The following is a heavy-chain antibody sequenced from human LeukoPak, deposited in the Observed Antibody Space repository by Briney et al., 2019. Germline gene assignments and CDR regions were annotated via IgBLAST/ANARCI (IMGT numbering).Heavy chain of an antibody. CDR1: GYTFTGYY. D-gene: IGHD2-2*03. J-gene: IGHJ5*02. V-gene: IGHV1-2*02. CDR3: ARGVGIVVVPAAMRDSGWFDP. CDR2: ISPNSGGT. Sequence: ASVKVSCKASGYTFTGYYMHWVRQAPGQGLEWMGWISPNSGGTNYAQKFQGRVTMTRDTSISTAYMELSRLRSDDTAVYYCARGVGIVVVPAAMRDSGWFDPWGQGTLVTVSS.